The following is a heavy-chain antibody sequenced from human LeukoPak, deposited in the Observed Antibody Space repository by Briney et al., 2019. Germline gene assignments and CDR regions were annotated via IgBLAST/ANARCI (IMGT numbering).Heavy chain of an antibody. CDR1: GGSISSGSYY. CDR2: IYTSGST. CDR3: ARGDSSGYYGVGNWFDP. D-gene: IGHD3-22*01. V-gene: IGHV4-61*02. J-gene: IGHJ5*02. Sequence: PSETLSLTCTVSGGSISSGSYYWSWIRQPAGKGLEWIGRIYTSGSTNYNPSLKSRVTISVDTSKNQFSLKLSSVTAADTAVYYCARGDSSGYYGVGNWFDPWGQGTLVTVSS.